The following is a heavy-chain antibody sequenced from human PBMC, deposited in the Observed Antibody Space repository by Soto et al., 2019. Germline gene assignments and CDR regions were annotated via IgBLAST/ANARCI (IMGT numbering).Heavy chain of an antibody. CDR3: ARGFYYGSGSYTYYYYYYMDV. D-gene: IGHD3-10*01. CDR1: GGSFSGYY. V-gene: IGHV4-34*01. J-gene: IGHJ6*03. Sequence: PSETLSLTCAVYGGSFSGYYWSWIRQPTGKGLEWIGEINHSGSTNYNPSLKSRVTISVDTSKNQFSLKLSSVTAADTAVYYCARGFYYGSGSYTYYYYYYMDVWGKGTTVTVSS. CDR2: INHSGST.